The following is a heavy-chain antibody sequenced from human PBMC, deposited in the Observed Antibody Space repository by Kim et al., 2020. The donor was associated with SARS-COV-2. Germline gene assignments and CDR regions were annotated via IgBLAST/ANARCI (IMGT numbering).Heavy chain of an antibody. Sequence: GGSLRLSCAASGFTFSSYSMNWVRQAPGKGLEWVSSISSSSSYIYYADSVKGRFTISRDNAKNSLYLQMNSLRAEDTAVYYCARDGGRGDIVATIDLCFDYWGQGTLVTVSS. CDR2: ISSSSSYI. CDR3: ARDGGRGDIVATIDLCFDY. D-gene: IGHD5-12*01. V-gene: IGHV3-21*01. CDR1: GFTFSSYS. J-gene: IGHJ4*02.